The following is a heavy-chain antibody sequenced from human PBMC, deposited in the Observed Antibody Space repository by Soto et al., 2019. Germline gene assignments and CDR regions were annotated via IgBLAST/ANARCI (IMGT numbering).Heavy chain of an antibody. CDR2: IIPIFGTA. CDR3: ARYRSVEMATANFDY. D-gene: IGHD5-18*01. V-gene: IGHV1-69*13. Sequence: ASVKVSCKASGGTFSSYAISWVRQAPGQGLEWMGGIIPIFGTANYAQKFQGRVTITADESTSTAYMELSSLRSEDTAVYYCARYRSVEMATANFDYWGQGTLVTVSS. CDR1: GGTFSSYA. J-gene: IGHJ4*02.